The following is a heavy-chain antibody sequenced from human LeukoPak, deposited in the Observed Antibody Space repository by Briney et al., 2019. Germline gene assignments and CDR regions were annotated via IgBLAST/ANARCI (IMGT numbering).Heavy chain of an antibody. Sequence: PSETLSLTCAVSGYSISSGYYWGWIRQPPGKGLEWIGSIYHSGSTYHNPSLKSRVTISVDTSKNQFSLKLSSVTAADTAVYYCARRDSSGCNDYWGQGTLVTVSS. V-gene: IGHV4-38-2*01. CDR1: GYSISSGYY. CDR3: ARRDSSGCNDY. D-gene: IGHD6-19*01. J-gene: IGHJ4*02. CDR2: IYHSGST.